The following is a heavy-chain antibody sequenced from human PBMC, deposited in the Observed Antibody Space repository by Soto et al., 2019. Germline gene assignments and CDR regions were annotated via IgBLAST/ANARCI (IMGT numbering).Heavy chain of an antibody. CDR1: GYSFTSHC. V-gene: IGHV5-51*01. J-gene: IGHJ3*01. CDR2: IYPGDSDT. Sequence: PGESLKISCNGSGYSFTSHCIGWVRQMPGKGLEWMGIIYPGDSDTRYSPSFQGQVTISADKSINTAYLQWSSLKASDTAIYYCARHSPESDGSDVWGQGTMVTVSS. D-gene: IGHD3-10*01. CDR3: ARHSPESDGSDV.